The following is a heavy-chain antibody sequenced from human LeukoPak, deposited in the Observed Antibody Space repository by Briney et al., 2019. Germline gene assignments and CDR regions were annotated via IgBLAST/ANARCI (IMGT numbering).Heavy chain of an antibody. D-gene: IGHD6-13*01. CDR2: ISSSGSTI. V-gene: IGHV3-48*03. CDR1: GFTFSSYE. J-gene: IGHJ6*02. CDR3: ARPKYSSSWYSRRGYYYYGMDV. Sequence: PGGSLRRSCAASGFTFSSYEMNWVRQAPGKGLEWVSYISSSGSTIYYADSVKGRFTISRDNAKNSLYLQMNSLRAEDTAVYYCARPKYSSSWYSRRGYYYYGMDVWGQGTTVTVSS.